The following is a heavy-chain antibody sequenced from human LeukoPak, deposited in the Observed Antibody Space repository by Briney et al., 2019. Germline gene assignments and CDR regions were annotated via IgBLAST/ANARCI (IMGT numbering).Heavy chain of an antibody. J-gene: IGHJ4*02. Sequence: HPGGSLRLSCAASGFTFSSYVMHWVRQAPGKGLEWVSGINSNGDEIYYADSVRGRFTISRDNSNNALYLQMDSLRAEDTAVYYCANWIGSSSRDYWGQGTLVTVSS. V-gene: IGHV3-23*01. CDR2: INSNGDEI. CDR1: GFTFSSYV. CDR3: ANWIGSSSRDY. D-gene: IGHD6-6*01.